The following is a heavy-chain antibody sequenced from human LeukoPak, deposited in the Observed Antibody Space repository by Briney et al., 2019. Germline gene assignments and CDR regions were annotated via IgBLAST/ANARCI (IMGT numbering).Heavy chain of an antibody. V-gene: IGHV3-23*01. J-gene: IGHJ4*02. Sequence: GGSLRLSCAASGFTFSSYAMSWVRQAPGKGLEWVSAISGSGGSTYYADSVKGRFTISRDNAKNSLYLQMNSLRAEDTAVYYCARDRTYDSSGYYYGKSTFDYWGQGTLVTVSS. CDR2: ISGSGGST. CDR1: GFTFSSYA. D-gene: IGHD3-22*01. CDR3: ARDRTYDSSGYYYGKSTFDY.